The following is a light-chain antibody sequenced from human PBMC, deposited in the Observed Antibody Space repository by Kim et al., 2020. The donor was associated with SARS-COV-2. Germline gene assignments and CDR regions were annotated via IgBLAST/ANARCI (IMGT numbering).Light chain of an antibody. CDR2: DVS. J-gene: IGLJ2*01. CDR3: CSYAGSYTFV. Sequence: GQSFTISCTGTSSDVGGYNYVSWYQQHPGKAPKLMIYDVSKRPSGVPDRFSGSKSGNTASLTISGLQAEDEADYYCCSYAGSYTFVFGGGTKLTVL. V-gene: IGLV2-11*01. CDR1: SSDVGGYNY.